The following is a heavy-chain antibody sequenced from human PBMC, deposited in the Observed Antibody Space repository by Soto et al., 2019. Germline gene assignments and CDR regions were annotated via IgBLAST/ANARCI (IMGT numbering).Heavy chain of an antibody. CDR2: IGNGGTGI. CDR1: GFTFCYYY. D-gene: IGHD6-13*01. V-gene: IGHV3-11*01. Sequence: GGSLRLSCEASGFTFCYYYMTWIRQAPGKGLEWVSFIGNGGTGIYYADSVKGRFTIFRDNAKNSLYLQMNSLRAEDTAMYYCARDLRAVGMASRFDPWGQGTLVTVS. J-gene: IGHJ5*02. CDR3: ARDLRAVGMASRFDP.